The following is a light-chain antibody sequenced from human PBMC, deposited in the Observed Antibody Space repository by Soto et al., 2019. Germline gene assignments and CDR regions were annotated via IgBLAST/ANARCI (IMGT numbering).Light chain of an antibody. CDR1: QSVSSN. J-gene: IGKJ5*01. CDR2: GAS. Sequence: EIVMTQSPATLSVSPGERATLSCRARQSVSSNLAWYQQKPGQAPRLLIYGASTRATGITAGFSGSGSGTEFTLTISSLQSEDFAVYYCQQYNNWPITFGQGTRLEIK. V-gene: IGKV3-15*01. CDR3: QQYNNWPIT.